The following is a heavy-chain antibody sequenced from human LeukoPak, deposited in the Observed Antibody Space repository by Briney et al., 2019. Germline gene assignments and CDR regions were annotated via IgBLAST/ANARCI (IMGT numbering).Heavy chain of an antibody. J-gene: IGHJ6*03. D-gene: IGHD1-26*01. Sequence: SETLSLTCAVYGGSLSGYYWSWVREPPGRGLEWIGETSHSGNTNYDPSLKSRVTISVDRSKNQFSLKLSSVTAADTAVYYCAGNLGGSYSFDYYYMDVWGKGTTVTVSS. CDR1: GGSLSGYY. V-gene: IGHV4-34*01. CDR2: TSHSGNT. CDR3: AGNLGGSYSFDYYYMDV.